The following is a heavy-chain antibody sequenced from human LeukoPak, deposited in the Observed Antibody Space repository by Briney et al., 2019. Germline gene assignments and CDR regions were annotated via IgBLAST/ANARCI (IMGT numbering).Heavy chain of an antibody. V-gene: IGHV4-4*09. J-gene: IGHJ6*03. Sequence: PSETLSLTCTVSGGSISSYYWNWIRQPPGEGLVWIGYIYTSGSTNYNPSLKSRVTISVDTSKNQFSLKLSSVTAADTAVYYCAGGQLADMDVWGKGTTVTVSS. D-gene: IGHD6-6*01. CDR3: AGGQLADMDV. CDR2: IYTSGST. CDR1: GGSISSYY.